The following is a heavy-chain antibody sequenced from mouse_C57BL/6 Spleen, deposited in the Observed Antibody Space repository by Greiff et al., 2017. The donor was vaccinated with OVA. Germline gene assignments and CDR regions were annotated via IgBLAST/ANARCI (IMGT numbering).Heavy chain of an antibody. CDR2: ISYDGSN. CDR1: GYSITSGYY. J-gene: IGHJ2*01. V-gene: IGHV3-6*01. CDR3: ARELFDY. Sequence: DVKLQESGPGLVKPSQSLSLTCSVTGYSITSGYYWNWIRQFPGNKLEWMGYISYDGSNNYNPSLKNRISITRDTSKNQFFLKLNSVTTEDTATYYCARELFDYWGQGTTLTVSS.